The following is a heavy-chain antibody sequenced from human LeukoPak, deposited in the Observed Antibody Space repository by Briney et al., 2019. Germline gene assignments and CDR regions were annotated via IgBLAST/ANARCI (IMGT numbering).Heavy chain of an antibody. CDR3: ARHGYCSSTSCYAESDWFDP. J-gene: IGHJ5*02. Sequence: SETLSLTCTVSGGSISSSSYYWGWIRQPPGEGLEWIGSIYYSGSTYYNPSLKSRVTISVDTSKNQFSLKLSSVTAADTAVYYCARHGYCSSTSCYAESDWFDPWGQGTLVTVSS. CDR2: IYYSGST. V-gene: IGHV4-39*01. D-gene: IGHD2-2*03. CDR1: GGSISSSSYY.